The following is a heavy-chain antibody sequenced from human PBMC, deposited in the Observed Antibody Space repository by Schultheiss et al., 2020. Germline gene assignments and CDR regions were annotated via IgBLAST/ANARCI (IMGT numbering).Heavy chain of an antibody. D-gene: IGHD3-3*01. Sequence: GGSLRLSCAASGFTFSSYGMHWVRQAPGKGLEWVAVISYDGSNKYYADSVKGRFTISRDNSKNTLYLQMNSLRAEDTAVYYCAREPEDDPSYYDYWGQGTLVNVSS. CDR2: ISYDGSNK. J-gene: IGHJ4*02. CDR3: AREPEDDPSYYDY. V-gene: IGHV3-30*03. CDR1: GFTFSSYG.